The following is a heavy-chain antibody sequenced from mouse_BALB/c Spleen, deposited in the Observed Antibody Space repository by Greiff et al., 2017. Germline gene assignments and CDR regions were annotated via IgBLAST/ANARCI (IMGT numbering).Heavy chain of an antibody. V-gene: IGHV5-17*02. CDR2: ISSGSSTI. CDR3: ARDYGSSYLDY. CDR1: GFTFSSFG. J-gene: IGHJ2*01. D-gene: IGHD1-1*01. Sequence: EVHLVESGGGLVQPGGSRKLSCAASGFTFSSFGMHWVRQAPEKGLEWVAYISSGSSTIYYADTVKGRFTISRDNPKNTLFLQMTSLRSEDTAMYYCARDYGSSYLDYWGQGTTLTVSS.